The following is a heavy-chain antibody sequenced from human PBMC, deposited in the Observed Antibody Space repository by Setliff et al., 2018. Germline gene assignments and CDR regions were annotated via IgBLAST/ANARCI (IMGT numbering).Heavy chain of an antibody. Sequence: SVKVSCKASGGTFSNYGVSWVRQAPGQGLEWMGGTIPLFGTTDYAQKFHGRVAIITDESTSTAYMELSRLTSDDTAVYYCAREGVDTRSSTDYRYYMDVWGQGTTVTVSS. V-gene: IGHV1-69*05. CDR2: TIPLFGTT. CDR1: GGTFSNYG. CDR3: AREGVDTRSSTDYRYYMDV. J-gene: IGHJ6*03. D-gene: IGHD2-15*01.